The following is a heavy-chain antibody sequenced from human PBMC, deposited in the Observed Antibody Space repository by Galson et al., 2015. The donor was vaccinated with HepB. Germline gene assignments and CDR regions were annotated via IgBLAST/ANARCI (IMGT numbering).Heavy chain of an antibody. CDR2: ISSGGSI. CDR1: GFTFSTYV. Sequence: SLRLSCAASGFTFSTYVMTWVRQAPGKGLEWVSTISSGGSIYYANSVKGRFTISRDNSKNTLYLQMSSPRAEDTAVYYCAKGNWVDFWGQGTLVTVSS. D-gene: IGHD7-27*01. CDR3: AKGNWVDF. V-gene: IGHV3-23*01. J-gene: IGHJ4*02.